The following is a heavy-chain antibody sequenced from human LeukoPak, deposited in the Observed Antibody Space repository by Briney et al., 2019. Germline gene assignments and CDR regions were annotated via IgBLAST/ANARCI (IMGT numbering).Heavy chain of an antibody. CDR1: GFTFSSYA. J-gene: IGHJ6*04. CDR2: ISYDGSNK. CDR3: AREPYIAAAGTDYYYGMDV. D-gene: IGHD6-13*01. V-gene: IGHV3-30*04. Sequence: GGSLRLSCAASGFTFSSYAMHWVRQAPGQGLEWVAVISYDGSNKYYADSVKGRFTISRDNSKNTLYLQMNSLRAEDTAVYYCAREPYIAAAGTDYYYGMDVWGKGTTVTVSS.